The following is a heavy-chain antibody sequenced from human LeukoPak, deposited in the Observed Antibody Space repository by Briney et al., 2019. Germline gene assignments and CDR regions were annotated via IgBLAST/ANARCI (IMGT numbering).Heavy chain of an antibody. V-gene: IGHV3-48*01. D-gene: IGHD2-2*01. J-gene: IGHJ4*02. CDR3: AKDDVGYCSSTSCRAYFDY. Sequence: PGGSLRLSCAASGFNFSTYNVNWVRQAPGKGLDWVSYISSSSRTRYYADSVKGRFTISRDNSKNTLYLQMNSLRAEDTAVYYCAKDDVGYCSSTSCRAYFDYWGQGTQVTVSS. CDR2: ISSSSRTR. CDR1: GFNFSTYN.